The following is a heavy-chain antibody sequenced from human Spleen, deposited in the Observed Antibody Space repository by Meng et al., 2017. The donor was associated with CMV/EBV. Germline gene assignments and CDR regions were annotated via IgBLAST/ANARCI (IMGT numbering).Heavy chain of an antibody. D-gene: IGHD2/OR15-2a*01. CDR3: AKSMTAGGYYYYTMDV. CDR2: ISWNSGSI. Sequence: GGSLRLSCAASGFTFDDYAMHWVRQAPGKGLEWVSGISWNSGSIGYANSVKGRFTISRDNAKNSLYLQMNSLRAEDTALYYCAKSMTAGGYYYYTMDVWGQGTTVTVSS. V-gene: IGHV3-9*01. J-gene: IGHJ6*02. CDR1: GFTFDDYA.